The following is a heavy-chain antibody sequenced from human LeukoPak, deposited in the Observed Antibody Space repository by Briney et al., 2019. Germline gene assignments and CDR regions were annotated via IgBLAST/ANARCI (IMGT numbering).Heavy chain of an antibody. Sequence: KPSETLSFTCTVSGCSISSYYWSWMRQPPGKGLKWIGYIYYSGSTNYNPSLKSRVTISVDTSKNQFSLKLSSVTAADTSVYYCARLGTWGFDSWGQGTLVTVSS. J-gene: IGHJ4*02. CDR1: GCSISSYY. V-gene: IGHV4-59*08. CDR3: ARLGTWGFDS. CDR2: IYYSGST. D-gene: IGHD7-27*01.